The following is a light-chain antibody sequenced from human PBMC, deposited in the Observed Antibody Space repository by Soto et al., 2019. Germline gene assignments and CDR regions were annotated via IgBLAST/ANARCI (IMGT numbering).Light chain of an antibody. CDR3: QQYYIYPPA. J-gene: IGKJ3*01. CDR1: QNVRIY. Sequence: DIQMTQSPSTLSASVGARVTITCRASQNVRIYLAWYQQKPGKAPKLLIYQTSSLQSGVPSRFSGSGSETEFTLAISSLQPEDFATYYCQQYYIYPPAFGLGTKVDIK. V-gene: IGKV1-5*03. CDR2: QTS.